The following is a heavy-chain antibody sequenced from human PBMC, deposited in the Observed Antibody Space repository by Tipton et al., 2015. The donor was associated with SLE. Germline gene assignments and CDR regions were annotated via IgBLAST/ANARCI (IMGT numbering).Heavy chain of an antibody. V-gene: IGHV3-23*01. D-gene: IGHD1-1*01. CDR3: AKDLLWGGLNDDGP. J-gene: IGHJ5*02. CDR2: ITGSGGLT. Sequence: SLRLSCVASGFTFGSYAMSWVRRAPGKGLEWVSTITGSGGLTYYADSVKGRFTISRDNSKNTLYLQMISLRAEDTALYYCAKDLLWGGLNDDGPWGQGTLVTVS. CDR1: GFTFGSYA.